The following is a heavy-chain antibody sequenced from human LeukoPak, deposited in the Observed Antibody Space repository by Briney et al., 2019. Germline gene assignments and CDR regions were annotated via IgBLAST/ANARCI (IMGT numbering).Heavy chain of an antibody. D-gene: IGHD7-27*01. CDR2: ISRSGSAM. CDR3: AREISALGNYFDS. CDR1: GFTLSSYE. Sequence: GGSLRLSCAASGFTLSSYEMNWVRQAPGKGLXWVSYISRSGSAMYYADSVKGRFTISRANATTSLYLQMNSLRAEDTAVYYCAREISALGNYFDSWGQGTLVTVSS. V-gene: IGHV3-48*03. J-gene: IGHJ4*02.